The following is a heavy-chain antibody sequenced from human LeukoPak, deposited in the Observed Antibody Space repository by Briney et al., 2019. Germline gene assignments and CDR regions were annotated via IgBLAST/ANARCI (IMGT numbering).Heavy chain of an antibody. CDR1: GGSIRSYS. D-gene: IGHD6-19*01. V-gene: IGHV4-59*08. CDR3: ASAHSSGWFDF. CDR2: IYYSEST. Sequence: PSETLSLTCTVSGGSIRSYSWSWIRQPPGQGLEWIGYIYYSESTNYNPSLKSRVTISVDTSKHQSSLKLSSVTAADTAVYYCASAHSSGWFDFWGQGTLVTVSS. J-gene: IGHJ4*02.